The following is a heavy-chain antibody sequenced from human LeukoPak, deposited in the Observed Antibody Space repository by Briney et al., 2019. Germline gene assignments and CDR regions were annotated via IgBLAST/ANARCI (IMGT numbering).Heavy chain of an antibody. J-gene: IGHJ5*02. Sequence: GSSVKVSCKASGGTFSSYTINWVRQAPGQGLEWMGRIIPIAGITNYAQKFQGRVTITADKSTSTVYMELSSLRSEDTAVYYCARTGPADINWFDPWGQGTQVTVSS. V-gene: IGHV1-69*02. CDR3: ARTGPADINWFDP. CDR1: GGTFSSYT. CDR2: IIPIAGIT.